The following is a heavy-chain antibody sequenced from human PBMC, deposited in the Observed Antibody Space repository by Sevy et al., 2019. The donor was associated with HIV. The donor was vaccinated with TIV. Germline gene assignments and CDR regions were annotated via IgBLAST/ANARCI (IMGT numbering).Heavy chain of an antibody. V-gene: IGHV3-23*01. J-gene: IGHJ3*02. D-gene: IGHD3-22*01. CDR3: ATSQAYYYDSSGYPDAFDI. CDR1: GFTFSSYA. CDR2: ISGSGGST. Sequence: GGSLRLSCAASGFTFSSYAMSWVRQAPGKGLEWVSAISGSGGSTYYADSVKGRFTISRDNSKNTLYLQMNSLRAEDTAVYYCATSQAYYYDSSGYPDAFDIWGQGTMVTVSS.